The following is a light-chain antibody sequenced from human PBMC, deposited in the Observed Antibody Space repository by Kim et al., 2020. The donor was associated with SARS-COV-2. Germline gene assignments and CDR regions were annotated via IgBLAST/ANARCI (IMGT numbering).Light chain of an antibody. V-gene: IGKV1-27*01. CDR1: QGISSY. J-gene: IGKJ1*01. CDR3: QKYNTAPWT. CDR2: AAT. Sequence: SASVGDGVTISCRASQGISSYLAWYQQKPGEPPKLLIYAATTLQFGVSTRFSGSGSGTDFTLTISDLQPEDVATYYCQKYNTAPWTFGHGTKVDIK.